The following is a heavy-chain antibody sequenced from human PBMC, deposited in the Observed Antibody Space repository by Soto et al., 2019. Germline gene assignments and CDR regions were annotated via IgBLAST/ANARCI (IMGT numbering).Heavy chain of an antibody. Sequence: GGSLRLSCAVSGFTFSSYAMSWVRQAPGKGLEWVSAISGSGASTYYADSVQGRFTISRDNSKNTLYLQMNSLRAEDTAVYYCATGTLRYSIGWGQGTLVTVSP. CDR3: ATGTLRYSIG. V-gene: IGHV3-23*01. CDR1: GFTFSSYA. CDR2: ISGSGAST. D-gene: IGHD6-19*01. J-gene: IGHJ1*01.